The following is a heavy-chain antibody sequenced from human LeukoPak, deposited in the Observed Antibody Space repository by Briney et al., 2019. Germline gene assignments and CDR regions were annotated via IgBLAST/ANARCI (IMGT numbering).Heavy chain of an antibody. CDR2: IYSGGST. CDR3: ARVLAGSVAAYFDY. CDR1: GFTVSRNY. Sequence: GGSLRLSCAASGFTVSRNYMSWVRQAPGKGLEWVSVIYSGGSTYYADSVKGRFTISRDNSKNTLYLQMNSLRAEDTAVYYCARVLAGSVAAYFDYWGQGTLVTVCS. D-gene: IGHD3-10*01. V-gene: IGHV3-66*01. J-gene: IGHJ4*02.